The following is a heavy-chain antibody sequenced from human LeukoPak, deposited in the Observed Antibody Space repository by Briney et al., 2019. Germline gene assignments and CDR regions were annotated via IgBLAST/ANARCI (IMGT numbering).Heavy chain of an antibody. J-gene: IGHJ6*03. V-gene: IGHV3-30*02. CDR1: GFTFSNAW. D-gene: IGHD1-14*01. Sequence: GGSLRLSCAASGFTFSNAWMSWIRQAPGKGLECVAFSYDGSNKYYVDSVKGRFTISRDDSKNTLYLQMNSLRAEDTAVYYCARERTGYYMAVWGKGTTVTISS. CDR2: SYDGSNK. CDR3: ARERTGYYMAV.